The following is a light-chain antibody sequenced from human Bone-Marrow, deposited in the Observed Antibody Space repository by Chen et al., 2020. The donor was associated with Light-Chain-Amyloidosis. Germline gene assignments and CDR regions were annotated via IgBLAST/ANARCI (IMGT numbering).Light chain of an antibody. J-gene: IGKJ1*01. CDR2: AVS. CDR3: QQYHTYPPWT. Sequence: DIQLTQSPSFLFASVGDRVTLTCRASQGISSYLAWYQERPGKAPNLLIYAVSTLESGVPSRFSGSGSGTEFALTISSLQSEDFATYFCQQYHTYPPWTFGQGTKVEIK. V-gene: IGKV1-9*01. CDR1: QGISSY.